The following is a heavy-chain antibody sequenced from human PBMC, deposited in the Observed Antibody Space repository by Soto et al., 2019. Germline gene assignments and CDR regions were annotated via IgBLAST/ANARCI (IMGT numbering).Heavy chain of an antibody. J-gene: IGHJ4*02. V-gene: IGHV3-74*01. CDR2: INSDGSST. CDR1: GFTFSSYW. CDR3: ARRGYNYPFFDY. D-gene: IGHD5-12*01. Sequence: GGSLRLSCAASGFTFSSYWMHWVRQAPGKGLVWVSRINSDGSSTSYADSVKGRFTISRDNAKNTLYLQMNSLRAEDTAVYYCARRGYNYPFFDYWGQGTLVTVSS.